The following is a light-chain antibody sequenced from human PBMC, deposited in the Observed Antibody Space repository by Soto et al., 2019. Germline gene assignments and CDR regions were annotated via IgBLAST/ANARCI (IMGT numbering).Light chain of an antibody. CDR2: GAS. CDR1: QSVSRS. CDR3: QQYDNWPPIT. Sequence: EIVMTQSPATPSVSPGERATLSCRASQSVSRSLAWYQQKPGQAPRLLIYGASTRAAGVPDRFSGSGSGTEFTLTISSLQSEDFAVYYCQQYDNWPPITFGGGTKVEI. V-gene: IGKV3-15*01. J-gene: IGKJ4*01.